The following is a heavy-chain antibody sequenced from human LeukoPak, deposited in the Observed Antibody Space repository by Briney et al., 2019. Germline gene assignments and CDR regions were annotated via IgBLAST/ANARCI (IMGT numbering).Heavy chain of an antibody. J-gene: IGHJ4*02. D-gene: IGHD6-19*01. V-gene: IGHV3-23*01. CDR3: ARFLVAVTDFFFAS. Sequence: GGSLRLSCAASGFTFSSYAMSWVRQAPGKGLEWVPAISGSGGSTYYADSVKGRFTISRDNSKNTLYLQMNSLRAEDTAVYHCARFLVAVTDFFFASWGQGTLVTVSS. CDR2: ISGSGGST. CDR1: GFTFSSYA.